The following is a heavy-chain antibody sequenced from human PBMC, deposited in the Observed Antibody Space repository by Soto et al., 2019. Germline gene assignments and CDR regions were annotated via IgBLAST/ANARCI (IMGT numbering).Heavy chain of an antibody. CDR3: GRDLTSNANCIDP. D-gene: IGHD2-2*01. V-gene: IGHV4-30-4*01. CDR1: GGSIGGSNYY. J-gene: IGHJ5*02. CDR2: IYYTGKT. Sequence: SETLSLTCTVSGGSIGGSNYYWTWIRQRPGKGLEWMGYIYYTGKTYYNPSLESRLTMSVDRSKNQFSLRLTSVTAADTAVYFCGRDLTSNANCIDPWGQGTLVTVSS.